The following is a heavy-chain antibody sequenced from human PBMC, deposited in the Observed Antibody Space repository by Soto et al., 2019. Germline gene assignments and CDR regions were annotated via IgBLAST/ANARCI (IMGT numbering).Heavy chain of an antibody. Sequence: GRCRRLSCAGSGYNFGGFWMHWVPQAPGKGLVWVSRIDNGGTNTVYADAVKGRFTISRDNAKNALYLQMNSLRAEDTAVYWCAKDRGRPDAFNIWGQGTMVTVSS. CDR1: GYNFGGFW. V-gene: IGHV3-74*01. CDR2: IDNGGTNT. CDR3: AKDRGRPDAFNI. J-gene: IGHJ3*02. D-gene: IGHD6-25*01.